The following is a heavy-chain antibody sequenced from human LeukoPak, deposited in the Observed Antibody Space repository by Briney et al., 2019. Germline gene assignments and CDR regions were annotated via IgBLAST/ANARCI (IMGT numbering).Heavy chain of an antibody. J-gene: IGHJ6*02. Sequence: PGGSLRLSCEISGFIFIDHWMHWVRHVPGKGPVWVSRINPDGHATNYADSVKGRFIISRDNAKNTLYFQMNSLRVEDTAMYFCARSLPGLDVWGQGTTVTVSS. CDR1: GFIFIDHW. V-gene: IGHV3-74*01. CDR3: ARSLPGLDV. CDR2: INPDGHAT.